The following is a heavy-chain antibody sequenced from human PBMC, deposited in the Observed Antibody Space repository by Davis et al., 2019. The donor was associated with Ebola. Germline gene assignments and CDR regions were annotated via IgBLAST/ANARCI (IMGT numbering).Heavy chain of an antibody. D-gene: IGHD2-15*01. V-gene: IGHV1-18*01. CDR2: ISAYNGNT. CDR1: GYTFTSHG. CDR3: ARDLGVVVVAANFYYYYGMDV. J-gene: IGHJ6*04. Sequence: ASVKVSCKASGYTFTSHGISWVRQAPGQGLEWMGWISAYNGNTNYAQKLQGRVTMTTDTSTSTAYMELRSLRSDDTAVYYCARDLGVVVVAANFYYYYGMDVWGKGTTVTVSS.